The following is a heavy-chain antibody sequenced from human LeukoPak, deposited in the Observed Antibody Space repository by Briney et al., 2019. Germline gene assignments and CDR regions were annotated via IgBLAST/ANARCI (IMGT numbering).Heavy chain of an antibody. V-gene: IGHV1-2*02. J-gene: IGHJ4*02. Sequence: GASVKVSCKASGYIFTDYYMHWVRQAPGQELEWMGWINPNSGGTNYAQKFQGRVTMTRDTSISTAYMELSRLRSDDTAVYYCARGRYYDSSGYFDYWGQGTLVTVSS. D-gene: IGHD3-22*01. CDR1: GYIFTDYY. CDR3: ARGRYYDSSGYFDY. CDR2: INPNSGGT.